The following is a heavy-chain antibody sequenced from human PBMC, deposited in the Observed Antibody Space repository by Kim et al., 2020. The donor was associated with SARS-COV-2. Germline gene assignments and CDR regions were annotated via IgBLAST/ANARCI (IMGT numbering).Heavy chain of an antibody. CDR1: GFTFSSYA. Sequence: GGSLRLSCAASGFTFSSYAMHWVRQAPGKGLEWVAVISYDGSNKYYADSVKGRFTISRDNSKNTLYLQMNSLRAEDTAVYYCARDFCSGGSCYQTLLSLTLYYYCCCRDGWGQGNTVTVSS. V-gene: IGHV3-30*04. CDR3: ARDFCSGGSCYQTLLSLTLYYYCCCRDG. CDR2: ISYDGSNK. D-gene: IGHD2-15*01. J-gene: IGHJ6*02.